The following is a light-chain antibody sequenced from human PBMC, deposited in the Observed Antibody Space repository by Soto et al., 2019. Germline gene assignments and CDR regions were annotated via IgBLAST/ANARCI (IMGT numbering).Light chain of an antibody. J-gene: IGKJ5*01. CDR3: QQHYSTPFT. CDR1: QSVLYSSNNKNY. V-gene: IGKV4-1*01. CDR2: WAS. Sequence: DIVMTQSPDSLAVSLGERATINCKSSQSVLYSSNNKNYLVWYQQRPGQPPKLLISWASTRESGVPDRFSGSGSGTDFTLTISSLQAADVAVYYCQQHYSTPFTFGQGTRLEL.